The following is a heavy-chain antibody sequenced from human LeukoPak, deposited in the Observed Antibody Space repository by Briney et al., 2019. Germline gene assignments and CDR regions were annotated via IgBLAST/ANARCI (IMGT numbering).Heavy chain of an antibody. Sequence: SETLSLTCTVSGGSISSYYWSWIRQPPGKGLEWIGNIDYSRDTNYNPSLRSRVTILVDKSRNQFSLKLNSVTAADTAVYYCARNGPHYHDKSGYLDSWGQGTLVTVSS. CDR3: ARNGPHYHDKSGYLDS. V-gene: IGHV4-59*03. D-gene: IGHD3-22*01. J-gene: IGHJ4*02. CDR1: GGSISSYY. CDR2: IDYSRDT.